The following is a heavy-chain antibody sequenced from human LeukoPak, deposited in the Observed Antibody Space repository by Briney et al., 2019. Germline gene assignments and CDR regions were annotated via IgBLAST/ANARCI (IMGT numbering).Heavy chain of an antibody. V-gene: IGHV4-30-4*01. CDR2: IYYSGST. CDR1: GGSISSGDYY. Sequence: PSETLSLTCAVSGGSISSGDYYWSWIRQPPGKGLEWIGYIYYSGSTYYNPSLKSRVTISVDTSKNQFSLQLNSVTPEDTAVYYCARGPSYFQHWGQGTLVTVSS. J-gene: IGHJ1*01. CDR3: ARGPSYFQH.